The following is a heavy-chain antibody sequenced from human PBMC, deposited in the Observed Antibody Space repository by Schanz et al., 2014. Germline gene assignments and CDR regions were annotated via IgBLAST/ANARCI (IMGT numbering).Heavy chain of an antibody. Sequence: QVELVESGGGVVQPGRSLRLSCAASGFIFSYYTIHWVRQAPGKGLEWVAVISDDGSRRHYADSVKGRFTISRDNSRNTVYLQKSSLRAEDTAVYYCVKDDRGDVVVVAANYWGQGAQXIVSS. CDR3: VKDDRGDVVVVAANY. D-gene: IGHD2-15*01. J-gene: IGHJ4*02. V-gene: IGHV3-30*04. CDR1: GFIFSYYT. CDR2: ISDDGSRR.